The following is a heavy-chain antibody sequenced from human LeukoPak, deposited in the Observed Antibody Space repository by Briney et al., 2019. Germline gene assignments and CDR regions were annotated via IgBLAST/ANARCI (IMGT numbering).Heavy chain of an antibody. Sequence: GGSLRLSCAASGFTFDDYAMHWVRQAPGKGLEWVSGISWNSGSIGYADSVKGRFTISRDNAKNSLYLQMNSLRAEDTALYYCAKALTTVVTRGAFDIWGQGTMVTVPS. CDR3: AKALTTVVTRGAFDI. CDR1: GFTFDDYA. V-gene: IGHV3-9*01. CDR2: ISWNSGSI. D-gene: IGHD4-23*01. J-gene: IGHJ3*02.